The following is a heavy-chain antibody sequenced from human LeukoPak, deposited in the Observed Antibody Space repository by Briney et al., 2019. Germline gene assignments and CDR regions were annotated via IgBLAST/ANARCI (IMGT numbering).Heavy chain of an antibody. CDR1: GFSVRSSY. CDR3: ARDGADNSGYYFVSL. D-gene: IGHD3-22*01. J-gene: IGHJ3*01. V-gene: IGHV3-53*01. Sequence: GGSLRLSCAASGFSVRSSYMSWVRQAPGKGLEWVSVIYSGGSPDYADSAKGRFTISTDNSKNTLYLQMNSLRVEDTAVYYCARDGADNSGYYFVSLWGQGTVVTVSS. CDR2: IYSGGSP.